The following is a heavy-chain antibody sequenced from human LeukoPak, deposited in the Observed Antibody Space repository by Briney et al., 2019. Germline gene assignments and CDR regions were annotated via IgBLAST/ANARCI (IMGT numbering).Heavy chain of an antibody. D-gene: IGHD1-26*01. Sequence: PGGSLRLSCAASGFTFSSYSMNWVRQAPGKGLEWVSSISSSSSYIYYADSVKGRFTISRDNAKNSLYLQMNSLRAEDTAVYYCARDFVTQRGEWELPDYWGQGTLVTVSS. CDR3: ARDFVTQRGEWELPDY. CDR2: ISSSSSYI. J-gene: IGHJ4*02. V-gene: IGHV3-21*01. CDR1: GFTFSSYS.